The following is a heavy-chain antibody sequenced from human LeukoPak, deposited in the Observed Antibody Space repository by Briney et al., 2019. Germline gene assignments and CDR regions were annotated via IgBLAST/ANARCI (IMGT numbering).Heavy chain of an antibody. CDR3: VRQTHYYGSGTYYFYYYIDV. Sequence: PSETLSLTCSVSGGSISSYYWSWVRLPPGKGLEWIGYISHSGTTNYSPSLKGRVTISVDTSKNQFSLKLSSVTAPDTAVYYCVRQTHYYGSGTYYFYYYIDVWGRGTTVTVSS. CDR1: GGSISSYY. V-gene: IGHV4-59*08. CDR2: ISHSGTT. J-gene: IGHJ6*03. D-gene: IGHD3-10*01.